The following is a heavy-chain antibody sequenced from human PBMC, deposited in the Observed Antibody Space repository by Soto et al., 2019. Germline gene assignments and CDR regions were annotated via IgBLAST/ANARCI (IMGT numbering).Heavy chain of an antibody. CDR1: GFTFSSYS. J-gene: IGHJ4*02. Sequence: LRLSCAASGFTFSSYSMNWVRQAPGKGLEWVSSISSSSSYTNYADSVKGRFTISRDNAKNSLYLQMNSLRAEDTAVYYCAAGGDYDYVWGSYRPLDYWGQGTLVTVSS. D-gene: IGHD3-16*02. CDR3: AAGGDYDYVWGSYRPLDY. V-gene: IGHV3-21*01. CDR2: ISSSSSYT.